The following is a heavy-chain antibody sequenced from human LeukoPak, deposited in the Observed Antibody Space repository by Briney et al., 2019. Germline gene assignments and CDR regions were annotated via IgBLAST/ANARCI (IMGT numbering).Heavy chain of an antibody. V-gene: IGHV3-7*01. J-gene: IGHJ4*02. CDR3: AGAQLERRYYFDY. CDR1: GFTFSSYW. CDR2: IKQDGSEK. D-gene: IGHD1-1*01. Sequence: PGGSLRLSCAASGFTFSSYWMSWVRQAPGKGLEWVANIKQDGSEKNYVDSVKGRFTISRDNAKNSLYLQMNSLRAEDTAVYYCAGAQLERRYYFDYWGQGTLVTVSS.